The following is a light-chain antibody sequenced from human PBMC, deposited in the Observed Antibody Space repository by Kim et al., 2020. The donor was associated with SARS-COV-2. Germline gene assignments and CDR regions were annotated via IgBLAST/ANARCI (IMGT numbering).Light chain of an antibody. V-gene: IGLV3-19*01. CDR1: SLRSYY. Sequence: AWGQKVRIQGQGDSLRSYYASWYQQKPGQAPVLVIYGKNNRPSGIPDRFSGSSSGNTASLTITGAQAEDEADYYCNSRDSSGNHVVFGGGTQLTVL. CDR2: GKN. CDR3: NSRDSSGNHVV. J-gene: IGLJ2*01.